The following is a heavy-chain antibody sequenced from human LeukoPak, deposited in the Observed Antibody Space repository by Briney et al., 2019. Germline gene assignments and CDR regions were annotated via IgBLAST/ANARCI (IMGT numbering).Heavy chain of an antibody. Sequence: SETLSLTCTVSGGSISSGDYYWSWIRQPPGKGLEYIGYIYYSGSTYYNPSLKSRITISVATSKNQFSLKLSSVTAADTAVYYCARGSWSSSIDYWGQGTLVTVSS. J-gene: IGHJ4*02. D-gene: IGHD6-6*01. CDR1: GGSISSGDYY. CDR2: IYYSGST. V-gene: IGHV4-30-4*01. CDR3: ARGSWSSSIDY.